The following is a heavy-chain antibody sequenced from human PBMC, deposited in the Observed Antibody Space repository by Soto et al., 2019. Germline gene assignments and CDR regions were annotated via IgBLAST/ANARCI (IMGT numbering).Heavy chain of an antibody. CDR1: GDSVSSNSAA. V-gene: IGHV6-1*01. CDR3: ARDSSIAANYYYGMDV. D-gene: IGHD6-6*01. Sequence: PSQTLSFTCAISGDSVSSNSAALNLIMQSPSRGLEWLGRTYYRSKWYNDYAVSVKSRITINPDTSKNQFSLQLNSVTPEDTAVYYCARDSSIAANYYYGMDVWGQGTTVTVSS. CDR2: TYYRSKWYN. J-gene: IGHJ6*02.